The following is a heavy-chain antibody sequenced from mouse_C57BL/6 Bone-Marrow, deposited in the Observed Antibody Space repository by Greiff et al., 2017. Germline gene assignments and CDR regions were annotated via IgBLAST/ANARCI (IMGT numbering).Heavy chain of an antibody. CDR1: GFSLTSYG. Sequence: QVQLKESGPGLVQPSQRLSIPCTVSGFSLTSYGVHWVRQSPGKGLEWLGVIWSGGSTDYNAAFISRLSISKDNSKSQVFFKMNSLQADDTAIYYCASLDPSSRAMDYWGQGTSVTVSS. CDR3: ASLDPSSRAMDY. V-gene: IGHV2-2*01. CDR2: IWSGGST. J-gene: IGHJ4*01. D-gene: IGHD6-1*01.